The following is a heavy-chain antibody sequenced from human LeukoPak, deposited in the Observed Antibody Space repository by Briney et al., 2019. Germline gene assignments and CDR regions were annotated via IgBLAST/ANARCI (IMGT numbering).Heavy chain of an antibody. CDR3: ARAADYYDSSGCFDY. CDR1: GVSISSGGYS. CDR2: IYYSGST. D-gene: IGHD3-22*01. J-gene: IGHJ4*02. Sequence: PSETLSLTCTVSGVSISSGGYSWRWIRQHPGKGLEWIGYIYYSGSTYYNPSLKSRVTISVDTSKNQFSLKLSSVTAADTAVYYCARAADYYDSSGCFDYWGQGTLVTVSS. V-gene: IGHV4-31*03.